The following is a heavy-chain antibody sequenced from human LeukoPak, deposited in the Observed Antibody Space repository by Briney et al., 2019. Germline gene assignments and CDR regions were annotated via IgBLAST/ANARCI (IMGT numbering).Heavy chain of an antibody. V-gene: IGHV4-39*01. CDR1: GVCFGSSGCY. Sequence: SETLSLTCLVSGVCFGSSGCYWGWIRQPPGKGLEWIGSIFYTGNSHSNPSLHSRVTISADTSKNQFSLKLQFLTAADTAVYYCARLGASLVWDSGSFPDSWGQGTLVTVTS. CDR3: ARLGASLVWDSGSFPDS. D-gene: IGHD3-10*01. CDR2: IFYTGNS. J-gene: IGHJ4*02.